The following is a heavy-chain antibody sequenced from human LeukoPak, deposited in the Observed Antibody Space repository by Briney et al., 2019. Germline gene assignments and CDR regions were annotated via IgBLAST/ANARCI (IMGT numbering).Heavy chain of an antibody. CDR1: GGSITSGSSY. CDR2: IFYSGTT. Sequence: SGTLSLTCTVSGGSITSGSSYWGWIRQSPGKGLEWIGHIFYSGTTYYSPSLKSRVTISVNTSKSQFSLKLSSVTAADTAVYYCARREQLRLYGGGFFDYWGQGALVTVSS. D-gene: IGHD5-18*01. CDR3: ARREQLRLYGGGFFDY. J-gene: IGHJ4*02. V-gene: IGHV4-39*01.